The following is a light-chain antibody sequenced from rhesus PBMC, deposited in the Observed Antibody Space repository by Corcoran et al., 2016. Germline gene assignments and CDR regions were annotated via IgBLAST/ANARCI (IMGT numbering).Light chain of an antibody. CDR2: GVS. CDR1: QSVSSS. CDR3: LQHDYWPQYS. V-gene: IGKV3-24*01. J-gene: IGKJ2*01. Sequence: EIVMTQSPATLSLSPGERATLSCRASQSVSSSLAWYQQKPGQAPRLLIYGVSSRPTGIPDRFSGSGSWTDITLTISSLAPEEVAVYDCLQHDYWPQYSFGQGTRVEIK.